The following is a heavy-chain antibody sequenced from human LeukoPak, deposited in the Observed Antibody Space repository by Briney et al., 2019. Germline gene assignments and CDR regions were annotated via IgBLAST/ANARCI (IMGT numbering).Heavy chain of an antibody. V-gene: IGHV3-33*01. CDR2: IWYDGSDK. D-gene: IGHD5-18*01. J-gene: IGHJ4*02. CDR1: GFTFSSYG. Sequence: GGSPRLSCAASGFTFSSYGMHWVRQAPGKGLEWVAVIWYDGSDKYYADSVKGRFTISRDNSKNTLYLQMNSLRVEDTAVYYCARDHDQYSNGFWGQGTLVTVSS. CDR3: ARDHDQYSNGF.